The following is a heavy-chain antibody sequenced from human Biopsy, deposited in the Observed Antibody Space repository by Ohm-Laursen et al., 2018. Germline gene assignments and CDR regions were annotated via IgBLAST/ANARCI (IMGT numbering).Heavy chain of an antibody. V-gene: IGHV1-18*01. Sequence: ASVKVSCKASGYTFISYGINWVRQAPGQGLEWLGWISTYNGNTNYAQNLQGRVTMTTDTSMSTAYMELRSLRSDDTAVYYCARGGTLVVVPTAVLHSFDIWGQGTMVTVSS. CDR3: ARGGTLVVVPTAVLHSFDI. J-gene: IGHJ3*02. CDR1: GYTFISYG. D-gene: IGHD2-2*01. CDR2: ISTYNGNT.